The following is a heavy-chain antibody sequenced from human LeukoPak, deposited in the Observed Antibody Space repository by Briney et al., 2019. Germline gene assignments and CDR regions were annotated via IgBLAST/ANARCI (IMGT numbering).Heavy chain of an antibody. CDR2: ISSSSSYI. Sequence: GGSMRLSCADSGFSFSSYTMNWVRQAPGKGLEWVSSISSSSSYIYYADSLKGRFTISRDNAKNSLYLQMNSLRAEDTAVYYCARDGRRRDYCDSGSCYWYFDLWGRGTLVTVSS. V-gene: IGHV3-21*01. CDR3: ARDGRRRDYCDSGSCYWYFDL. CDR1: GFSFSSYT. D-gene: IGHD2-15*01. J-gene: IGHJ2*01.